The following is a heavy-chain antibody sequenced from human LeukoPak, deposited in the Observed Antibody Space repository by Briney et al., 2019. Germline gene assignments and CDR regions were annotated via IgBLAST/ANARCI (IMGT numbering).Heavy chain of an antibody. D-gene: IGHD2-2*01. V-gene: IGHV4-30-4*01. CDR2: IYYSGST. CDR3: ATQDIVVVPGPQGAFDI. Sequence: PSETLPLTCTVSGGSISSGDYYWSWIRQPPGKGLEWIGYIYYSGSTYYNPSLKSRVTISVDTSKNQFSLKLSSVTAADTAVYYCATQDIVVVPGPQGAFDIWGQGTMVTVSS. J-gene: IGHJ3*02. CDR1: GGSISSGDYY.